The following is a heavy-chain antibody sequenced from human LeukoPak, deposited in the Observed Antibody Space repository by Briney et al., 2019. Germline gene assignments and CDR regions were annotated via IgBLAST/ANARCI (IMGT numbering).Heavy chain of an antibody. V-gene: IGHV1-2*02. D-gene: IGHD3-3*01. CDR3: ARSDLPTILIAY. CDR2: INPISGDT. Sequence: ASVKVSCKASGYTFTGYYMHWVRQAPGHGLEWMGWINPISGDTSYAQNFQGRVTMTRDTSISTAYMELSRLRSDDAAVCYCARSDLPTILIAYWGQGTLVTVSS. CDR1: GYTFTGYY. J-gene: IGHJ4*02.